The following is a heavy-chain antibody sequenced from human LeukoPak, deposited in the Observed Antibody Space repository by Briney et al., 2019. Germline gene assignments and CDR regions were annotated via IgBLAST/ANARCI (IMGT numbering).Heavy chain of an antibody. V-gene: IGHV4-59*05. CDR1: GGSITSYY. CDR2: IYYSGST. Sequence: PSETLSLTCTVSGGSITSYYWSWIRQPPGKGLEWIGSIYYSGSTYYNPSLKSRVTISVDTSKNQFSLKLSSVTAADTAVYYCARHYYDSSAYYYEFDAFDIWGQGTMVTVSS. CDR3: ARHYYDSSAYYYEFDAFDI. J-gene: IGHJ3*02. D-gene: IGHD3-22*01.